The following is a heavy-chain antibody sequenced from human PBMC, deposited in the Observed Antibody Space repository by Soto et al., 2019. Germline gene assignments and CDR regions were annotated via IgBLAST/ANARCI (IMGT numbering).Heavy chain of an antibody. CDR1: GDSIISSDFY. CDR3: ARHSLALHKNNWFDP. D-gene: IGHD3-3*02. CDR2: IFYLGSS. V-gene: IGHV4-39*01. J-gene: IGHJ5*02. Sequence: TLSLTCTVSGDSIISSDFYWGWVRQPPGKGLEWIGSIFYLGSSYYNPSLKSRVTMSVDTSKNQFSLRLRSVTAADTALYFCARHSLALHKNNWFDPWGQGIMVTVSS.